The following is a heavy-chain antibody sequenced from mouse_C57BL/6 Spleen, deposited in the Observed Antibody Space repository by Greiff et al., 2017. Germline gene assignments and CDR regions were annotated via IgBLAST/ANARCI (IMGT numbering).Heavy chain of an antibody. CDR3: AVYGNWFAD. Sequence: EVQLQPSGPELVKPGASVKISCKASGYTFTDYYMNWVKQSHGKSLEWIGDINPNNGGTSYNQKFKGKATLTVDKSFSTAYMELRSLTSEDSAVYYCAVYGNWFADWGQGTLVTVSA. CDR1: GYTFTDYY. D-gene: IGHD2-1*01. CDR2: INPNNGGT. V-gene: IGHV1-26*01. J-gene: IGHJ3*01.